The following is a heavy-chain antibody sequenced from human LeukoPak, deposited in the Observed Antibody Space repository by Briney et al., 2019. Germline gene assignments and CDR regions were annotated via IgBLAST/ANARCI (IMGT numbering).Heavy chain of an antibody. CDR3: AYSGSYGHLGY. CDR2: IYSSVST. D-gene: IGHD1-26*01. CDR1: GDSISNYY. V-gene: IGHV4-59*05. J-gene: IGHJ4*02. Sequence: SETLSLTCTVSGDSISNYYWSWIRQPPGKGLEWIGSIYSSVSTYYNPSLKSRVTISVDTSKNQFSLRLSSVTAADTALYYCAYSGSYGHLGYWGQGIPVTVSS.